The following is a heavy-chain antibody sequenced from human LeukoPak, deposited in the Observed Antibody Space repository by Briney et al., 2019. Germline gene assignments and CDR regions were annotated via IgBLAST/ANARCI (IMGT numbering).Heavy chain of an antibody. Sequence: ASVRVSCKASGYTFTSFGITWVRQAPGQGLEWMGWISTYNGHTNYERKLQGRVTMTRDTSTRTAYMELRSLGSDDTAVYYCATAYGSESSPEYWGQGTLVTVSS. CDR3: ATAYGSESSPEY. V-gene: IGHV1-18*01. D-gene: IGHD3-10*01. J-gene: IGHJ4*02. CDR1: GYTFTSFG. CDR2: ISTYNGHT.